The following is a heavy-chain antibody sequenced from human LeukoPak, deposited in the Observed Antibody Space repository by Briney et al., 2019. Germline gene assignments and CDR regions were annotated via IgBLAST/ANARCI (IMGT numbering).Heavy chain of an antibody. CDR3: ARHPTNYYGSRENWFDP. CDR1: GGSISSDY. V-gene: IGHV4-59*08. Sequence: SETLSLTCTVSGGSISSDYWSWVRQPPGKGLEWIGYIYYSGSTNYNPSLKSRVTISVDTSNNQFSLRLSSVTAADTAVYYCARHPTNYYGSRENWFDPWGQGTLVTVSS. D-gene: IGHD3-22*01. J-gene: IGHJ5*02. CDR2: IYYSGST.